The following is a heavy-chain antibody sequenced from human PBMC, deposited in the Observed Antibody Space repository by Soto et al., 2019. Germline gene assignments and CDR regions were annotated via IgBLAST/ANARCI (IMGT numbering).Heavy chain of an antibody. CDR2: IYYSGST. Sequence: SETLSLTCTVSGGSISSSSYYWGWIRQPPGKGLEWIGSIYYSGSTYYNPSLKSRVTISVDTSKNQFSLKLSSVTAADTAVCYCARSTTTVTYVFDYWGQGTLVTVSS. J-gene: IGHJ4*02. CDR1: GGSISSSSYY. D-gene: IGHD4-17*01. CDR3: ARSTTTVTYVFDY. V-gene: IGHV4-39*07.